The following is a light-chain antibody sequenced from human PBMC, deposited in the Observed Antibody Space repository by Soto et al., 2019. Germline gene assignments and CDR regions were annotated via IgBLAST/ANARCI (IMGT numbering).Light chain of an antibody. CDR1: QSVRSN. J-gene: IGKJ2*01. CDR2: AAS. CDR3: QQYNIWPRT. V-gene: IGKV3-15*01. Sequence: EIVMTQSPATLSVSPGERATLSCRASQSVRSNLAWYQQKPGQAPRLLIYAASTRATGIPARFSGSGSGTEFTLNISSLQSEDFAVYYCQQYNIWPRTFGQGTKLEIK.